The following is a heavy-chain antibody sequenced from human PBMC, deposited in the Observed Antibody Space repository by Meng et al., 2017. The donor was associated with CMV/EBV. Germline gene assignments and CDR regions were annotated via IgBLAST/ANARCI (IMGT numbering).Heavy chain of an antibody. J-gene: IGHJ6*02. CDR2: IRYDGSNK. D-gene: IGHD2-8*01. CDR3: AKDLGVV. V-gene: IGHV3-30*02. CDR1: GFTFSSYG. Sequence: LSLTCAASGFTFSSYGMHWVRQAPGKGLEWVAFIRYDGSNKNYADSVKGRFTISRDNSKNTLYLQMNSLRAEDTAVYYCAKDLGVVWGQGTTVTVSS.